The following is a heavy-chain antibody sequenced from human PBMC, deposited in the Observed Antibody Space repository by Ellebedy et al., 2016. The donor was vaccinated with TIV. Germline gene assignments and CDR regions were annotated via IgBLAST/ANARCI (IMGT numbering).Heavy chain of an antibody. CDR2: INAGNGNT. CDR3: AREVVVITTGWFDP. Sequence: ASVTVSCXASGYTFTSYAMHWVRQAPGQRLEWMGWINAGNGNTKYSQKFQGRVTITRDTSASTAYMELSSLRSEDTAVYYCAREVVVITTGWFDPWGQGTLVTVSS. V-gene: IGHV1-3*01. D-gene: IGHD3-22*01. J-gene: IGHJ5*02. CDR1: GYTFTSYA.